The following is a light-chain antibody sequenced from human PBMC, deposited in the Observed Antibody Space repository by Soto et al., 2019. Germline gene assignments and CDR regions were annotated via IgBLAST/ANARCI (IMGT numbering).Light chain of an antibody. CDR3: QHYNSYSDA. J-gene: IGKJ1*01. Sequence: DIQMTQSPSTLSGSVGDRFAITCRASQTISSWLAWYQQKPGKAPKLLIYKASTLKSGVPSRFSGSGSGTEFTLTISSLQPDDFATYYCQHYNSYSDAFGQGTKVDIK. CDR1: QTISSW. V-gene: IGKV1-5*03. CDR2: KAS.